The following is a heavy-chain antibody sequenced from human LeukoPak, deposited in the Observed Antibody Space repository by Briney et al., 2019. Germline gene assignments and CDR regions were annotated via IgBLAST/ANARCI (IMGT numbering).Heavy chain of an antibody. V-gene: IGHV3-74*03. CDR1: GFTFSSFW. CDR2: VHKDGIST. CDR3: ARGGSGCFDI. D-gene: IGHD1-26*01. Sequence: GGPLRLSCAASGFTFSSFWMHWVRQAPGKGLVWVSHVHKDGISTTYTDSVKGRFTISRDNAKNTVDLQMNSLRAEDTGVYYCARGGSGCFDIWGQGTMVTVSS. J-gene: IGHJ3*02.